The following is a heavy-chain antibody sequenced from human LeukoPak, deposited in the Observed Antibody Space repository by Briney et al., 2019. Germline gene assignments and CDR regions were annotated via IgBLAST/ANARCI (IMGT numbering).Heavy chain of an antibody. CDR3: ARQNSGARLNV. J-gene: IGHJ6*02. D-gene: IGHD6-25*01. V-gene: IGHV4-59*08. CDR2: IYYSGST. Sequence: PSETLSLTCTASGDSISSYYWSWIRQPPGKGLEWIGHIYYSGSTDYNPSLKSRLTISVDTSKNQFSLQLSSVTAADTAVYFCARQNSGARLNVWGQGTTVTVSS. CDR1: GDSISSYY.